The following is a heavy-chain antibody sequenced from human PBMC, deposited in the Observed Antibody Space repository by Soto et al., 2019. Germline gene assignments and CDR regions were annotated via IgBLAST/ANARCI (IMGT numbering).Heavy chain of an antibody. Sequence: ASVKVSCKASGGTFSSYAISWVRQAPGQGLEWMGGIIPIFGTANYAQKFQGRVSIVADISTSTAYMELSRLRSEDTAVYYCARALLSHSYDSGGYESYFHAMDVWGQGTPVTVSS. D-gene: IGHD3-22*01. V-gene: IGHV1-69*06. J-gene: IGHJ6*02. CDR1: GGTFSSYA. CDR2: IIPIFGTA. CDR3: ARALLSHSYDSGGYESYFHAMDV.